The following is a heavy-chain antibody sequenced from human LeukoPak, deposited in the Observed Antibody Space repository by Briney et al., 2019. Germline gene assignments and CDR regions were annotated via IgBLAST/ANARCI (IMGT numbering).Heavy chain of an antibody. CDR3: AREAWFFYDSSGYWGNFDY. V-gene: IGHV4-61*02. Sequence: PSETLSLTCTVSGGSISSGSYYWSWIRQPAGKGLEWIGRIYTSGSTNYNPSLKSRVTISVDTSKNQFSLKLSSVTAADTAVYYCAREAWFFYDSSGYWGNFDYWGQGTLVTVSS. CDR2: IYTSGST. J-gene: IGHJ4*02. D-gene: IGHD3-22*01. CDR1: GGSISSGSYY.